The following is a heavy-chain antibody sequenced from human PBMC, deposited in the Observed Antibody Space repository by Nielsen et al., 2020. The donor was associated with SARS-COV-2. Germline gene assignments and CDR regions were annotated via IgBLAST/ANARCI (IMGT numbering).Heavy chain of an antibody. D-gene: IGHD2-8*01. CDR1: GYSFTSYW. CDR2: IDPSDSYT. V-gene: IGHV5-10-1*01. Sequence: GESLKISCKGSGYSFTSYWISWVRQMPGKGLEWMGRIDPSDSYTNYSPSFQGHVTISADKSISTAYLQWSSLKASDTAMYYCASALGYCTNGVCSPSYRYYYYYGMDVWGQGTTVTVSS. CDR3: ASALGYCTNGVCSPSYRYYYYYGMDV. J-gene: IGHJ6*02.